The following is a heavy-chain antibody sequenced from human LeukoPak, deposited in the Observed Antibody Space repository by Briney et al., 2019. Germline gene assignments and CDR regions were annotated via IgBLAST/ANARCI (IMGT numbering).Heavy chain of an antibody. V-gene: IGHV3-64*01. CDR1: GFTFSTYT. Sequence: GGSLRLSCAASGFTFSTYTMHWVRQAPGKGLEYVSAISSNGGTTYYANSVKGRFTISRDNSKNTLYLQMGSLRAEDTAVYYCAKHYGDYSPWGQGTLVTVSS. D-gene: IGHD4-17*01. CDR2: ISSNGGTT. J-gene: IGHJ4*02. CDR3: AKHYGDYSP.